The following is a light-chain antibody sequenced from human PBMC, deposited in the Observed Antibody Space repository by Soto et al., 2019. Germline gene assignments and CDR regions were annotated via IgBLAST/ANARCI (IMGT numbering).Light chain of an antibody. V-gene: IGKV1-33*01. CDR2: AAS. Sequence: DIQLTQSPSSLSASVGDRVTITCQASQDIVKSLNWYQQKPGSAPNLLIYAASNLQTGVPSRFSVSGSGTHFTFTISSLQPEDFATYYCQQFDNLPYTFGQGTKLEIK. CDR3: QQFDNLPYT. CDR1: QDIVKS. J-gene: IGKJ2*01.